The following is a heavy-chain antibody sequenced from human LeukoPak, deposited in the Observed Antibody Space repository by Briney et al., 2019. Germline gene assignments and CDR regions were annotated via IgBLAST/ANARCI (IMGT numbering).Heavy chain of an antibody. J-gene: IGHJ4*02. V-gene: IGHV1-58*01. CDR3: AAEYPATGDVGFDY. CDR2: IVVGSGNT. Sequence: SVTVSRKASGFTFTSSAVQWVRQARGQRLEWIGWIVVGSGNTNYAQKFQERVTITRDMSTSTAYMELSSLRSEDTAVYYCAAEYPATGDVGFDYWGQGTLVTVSS. CDR1: GFTFTSSA. D-gene: IGHD7-27*01.